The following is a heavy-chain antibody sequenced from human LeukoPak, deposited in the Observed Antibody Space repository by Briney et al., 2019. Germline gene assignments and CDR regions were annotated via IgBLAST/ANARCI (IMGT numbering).Heavy chain of an antibody. D-gene: IGHD5-12*01. CDR2: IIPIFGTA. CDR3: ARDRRSGLSSRKPY. CDR1: GGTFSSYA. J-gene: IGHJ4*02. Sequence: SVKVSCKASGGTFSSYAISWVRQAPGQGLEWMGGIIPIFGTANYAQKFQGRVTITTDESTSTAYMELSSLRSEDTAVYYCARDRRSGLSSRKPYWGQGTLVTVSS. V-gene: IGHV1-69*05.